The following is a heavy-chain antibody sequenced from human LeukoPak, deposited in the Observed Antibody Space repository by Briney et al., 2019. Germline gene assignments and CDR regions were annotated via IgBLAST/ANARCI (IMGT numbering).Heavy chain of an antibody. V-gene: IGHV4-59*01. CDR1: GGSISSYY. CDR3: ARSAMYQLLGSFDY. D-gene: IGHD2-2*01. J-gene: IGHJ4*02. Sequence: SETLSLTCTVSGGSISSYYWSWIRQPPGKGLEWIGYIYYSGSTNYNPSLKSRVTISVDTSKNQFSLKLSSVTAAVTAVYYCARSAMYQLLGSFDYWGQGTLVTVSS. CDR2: IYYSGST.